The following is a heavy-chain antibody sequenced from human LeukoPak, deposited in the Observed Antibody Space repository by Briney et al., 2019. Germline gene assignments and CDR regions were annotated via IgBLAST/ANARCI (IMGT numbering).Heavy chain of an antibody. Sequence: PGGSLRLSCAASGFTFSSYSMNWVRQAPGKGLEWVSSISSSSSYIYYADSVKGRFTISRDNAKNSLYLQMNSLRAEDTAVYYCARVPVYCKTAYYFDYWGQGTLVTVSS. D-gene: IGHD2/OR15-2a*01. J-gene: IGHJ4*02. V-gene: IGHV3-21*01. CDR3: ARVPVYCKTAYYFDY. CDR2: ISSSSSYI. CDR1: GFTFSSYS.